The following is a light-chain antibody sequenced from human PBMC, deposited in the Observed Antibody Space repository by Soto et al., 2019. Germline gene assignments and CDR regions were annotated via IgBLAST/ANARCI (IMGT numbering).Light chain of an antibody. CDR2: GAS. Sequence: EVVMTQSPATLSXXXXXXXXXXXGASQSVSSNLAWYQQKPGQAPRLLIYGASTRATGIPARFSGSGSGTEFTLTISSLQSEDFAVYYCQQYNNWPRTFGQGTKVDI. CDR3: QQYNNWPRT. V-gene: IGKV3-15*01. CDR1: QSVSSN. J-gene: IGKJ1*01.